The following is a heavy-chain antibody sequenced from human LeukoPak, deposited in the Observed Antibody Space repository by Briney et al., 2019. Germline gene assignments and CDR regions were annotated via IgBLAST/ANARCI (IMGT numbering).Heavy chain of an antibody. V-gene: IGHV3-23*01. D-gene: IGHD2-2*01. CDR3: AKDYRGLVVPTVFDY. Sequence: PGGSLRLSCAASGFTFSSYAMNWVRQAPGKGLERVSFINGGGGSAYYADSVKGRFTISRDNSKNTLYLQMNSLRAEDTAVYYCAKDYRGLVVPTVFDYWGQGTLVTVSS. CDR2: INGGGGSA. J-gene: IGHJ4*02. CDR1: GFTFSSYA.